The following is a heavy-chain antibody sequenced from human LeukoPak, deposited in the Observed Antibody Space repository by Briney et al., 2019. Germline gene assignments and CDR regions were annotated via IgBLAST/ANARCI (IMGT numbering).Heavy chain of an antibody. CDR1: GFTFSSYA. CDR3: AKDGFLLWRGAFDI. Sequence: GGSLRLSCAASGFTFSSYAMSWVRQAPGKGLEWVSAISGSGGSTYYTDSVKGRFTISRDNSKNTLWLQMNSLRAEDTAVYYCAKDGFLLWRGAFDIWGQGTMVTVAS. V-gene: IGHV3-23*01. D-gene: IGHD2-21*01. CDR2: ISGSGGST. J-gene: IGHJ3*02.